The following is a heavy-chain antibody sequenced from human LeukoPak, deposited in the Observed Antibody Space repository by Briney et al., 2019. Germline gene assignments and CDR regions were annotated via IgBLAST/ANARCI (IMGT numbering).Heavy chain of an antibody. CDR3: ARVEYSSDKNWFDP. CDR1: GGTFSSYA. V-gene: IGHV1-69*01. CDR2: IIPIFGTA. J-gene: IGHJ5*02. D-gene: IGHD6-6*01. Sequence: SVRVSCKASGGTFSSYAISWVRQAPGQGLEWMGGIIPIFGTANYAQKFQGRVTITADESTSTAYMELSSLRSEDTAVYYCARVEYSSDKNWFDPWGQGTLVTVSS.